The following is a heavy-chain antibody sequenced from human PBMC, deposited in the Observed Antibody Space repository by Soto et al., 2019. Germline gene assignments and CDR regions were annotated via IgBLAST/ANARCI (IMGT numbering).Heavy chain of an antibody. D-gene: IGHD2-15*01. Sequence: SETLSLTCTVSGGSVSSGSYYWSWIRQHPGKGLEWIGYIYYSGSTYYNPSLKSRVTISVDTSKNQFSLKLSSVTAADTAVYYCARDQRPICSGGSCYSGYFQHWGQGTLVTVSS. J-gene: IGHJ1*01. V-gene: IGHV4-31*03. CDR2: IYYSGST. CDR3: ARDQRPICSGGSCYSGYFQH. CDR1: GGSVSSGSYY.